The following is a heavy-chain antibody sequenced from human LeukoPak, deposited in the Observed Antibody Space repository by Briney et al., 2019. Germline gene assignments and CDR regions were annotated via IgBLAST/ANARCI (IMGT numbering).Heavy chain of an antibody. CDR3: ARGPNVVVPAAYYFDY. CDR2: IKSKSDGGTT. CDR1: GFSFSNAW. Sequence: PGGSLRLSCATSGFSFSNAWMSWVRQAPGKGLEWLGRIKSKSDGGTTDYAAPVRGRFTISRDNSKNTLYLQMGSLRAEDMAVYYCARGPNVVVPAAYYFDYWGQGTLVTVSS. V-gene: IGHV3-15*01. J-gene: IGHJ4*02. D-gene: IGHD2-2*01.